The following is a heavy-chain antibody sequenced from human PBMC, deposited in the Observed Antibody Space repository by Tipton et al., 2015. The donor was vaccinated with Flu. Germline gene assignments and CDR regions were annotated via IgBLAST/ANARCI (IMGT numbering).Heavy chain of an antibody. J-gene: IGHJ4*02. D-gene: IGHD3-10*01. CDR3: AKDLLGSAIVVRGVTGDY. Sequence: SLRLSCAASGFIFSNYAMSWVRQAPGKGLEWVSAINNGVGGNTYYADSVKGRFTISRDNSKNTLYLQMNSLRVEDTAVYFCAKDLLGSAIVVRGVTGDYWGQGTLVTVSS. V-gene: IGHV3-23*01. CDR2: INNGVGGNT. CDR1: GFIFSNYA.